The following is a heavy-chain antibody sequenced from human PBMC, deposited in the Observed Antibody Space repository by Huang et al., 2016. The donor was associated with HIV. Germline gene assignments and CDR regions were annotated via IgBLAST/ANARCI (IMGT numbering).Heavy chain of an antibody. CDR3: ARLRSSTWYGPIDY. Sequence: QLQLQESGPGLVKPSETLSLTCTVSGGSTSSSSYYWGWIRQPPGKGLDWIGSIYYSGGTYYNPTLKSRVTRSVDTSKNQFSLKLSSVTAADTAVYYCARLRSSTWYGPIDYWGQGTLVTVSS. J-gene: IGHJ4*02. D-gene: IGHD6-13*01. CDR2: IYYSGGT. V-gene: IGHV4-39*01. CDR1: GGSTSSSSYY.